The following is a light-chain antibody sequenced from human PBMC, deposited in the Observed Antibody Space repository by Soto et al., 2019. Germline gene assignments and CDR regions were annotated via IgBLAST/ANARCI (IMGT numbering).Light chain of an antibody. CDR1: QYISSW. Sequence: DIQMTQSPSSVSASVGDRVTITCRASQYISSWLAWYQQKPGKAPQLLIYAASSLQSGVPSRFSRRDSGTDFTLTISSLQPEDFATYYCLQSNSFPHTFGQGTKLEIK. J-gene: IGKJ2*01. CDR2: AAS. V-gene: IGKV1-12*01. CDR3: LQSNSFPHT.